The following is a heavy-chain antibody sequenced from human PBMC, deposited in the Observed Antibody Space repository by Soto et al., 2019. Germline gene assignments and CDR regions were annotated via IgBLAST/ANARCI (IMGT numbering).Heavy chain of an antibody. CDR2: INSDGSST. D-gene: IGHD3-10*01. V-gene: IGHV3-74*01. CDR1: GFTLSNYW. J-gene: IGHJ3*02. Sequence: GGSLRLSCAASGFTLSNYWMHWVRQAPGKGLVWVARINSDGSSTTYADSVKGRFTISRDNAKNTVYLQVNRLRVEDTAVYYCATDFGPQSLTRRAFDIWGQGTMVTVSS. CDR3: ATDFGPQSLTRRAFDI.